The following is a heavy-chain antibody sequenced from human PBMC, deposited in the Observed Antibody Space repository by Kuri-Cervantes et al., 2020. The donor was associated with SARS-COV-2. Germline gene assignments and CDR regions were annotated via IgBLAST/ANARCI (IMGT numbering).Heavy chain of an antibody. CDR1: GGTFSSYA. D-gene: IGHD2-2*01. Sequence: SVKVSCKASGGTFSSYAISWVRQAPGQGLEWMGGIIPIFGTANYAQKFQGRVTITTDESTSTAYMELSSLRSEDTAAYYCASTSPSYCSSTSCYWYYMDVWGKGTTVTVSS. J-gene: IGHJ6*03. V-gene: IGHV1-69*05. CDR2: IIPIFGTA. CDR3: ASTSPSYCSSTSCYWYYMDV.